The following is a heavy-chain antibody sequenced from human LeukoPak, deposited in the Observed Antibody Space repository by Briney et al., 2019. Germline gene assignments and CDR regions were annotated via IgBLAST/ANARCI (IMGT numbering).Heavy chain of an antibody. Sequence: PGGSLRLSCAASGFTFSSYAMSWVRQAPGKGLEWVSSISSSSSYIYYADSVKGRFTISRDNAKNSLYLQMNSLRAEDTAVYYCARSMAYCGGGCRPYFDYWGQGTLVTVSS. V-gene: IGHV3-21*01. CDR2: ISSSSSYI. CDR1: GFTFSSYA. J-gene: IGHJ4*02. D-gene: IGHD2-21*01. CDR3: ARSMAYCGGGCRPYFDY.